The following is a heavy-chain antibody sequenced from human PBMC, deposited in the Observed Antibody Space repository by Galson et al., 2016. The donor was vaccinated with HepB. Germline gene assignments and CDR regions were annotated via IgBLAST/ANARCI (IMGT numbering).Heavy chain of an antibody. CDR3: TSGGEAR. D-gene: IGHD3-10*01. V-gene: IGHV3-74*01. CDR2: IANDGTNA. Sequence: SLRLSCAASGFSFSSYDMNWVRQPPGKGLDWVSHIANDGTNAHYADSVKGRFSISRDNAKSTVYLQMNSVGVEDTAVYYCTSGGEARWGQGTLVTVSS. J-gene: IGHJ4*02. CDR1: GFSFSSYD.